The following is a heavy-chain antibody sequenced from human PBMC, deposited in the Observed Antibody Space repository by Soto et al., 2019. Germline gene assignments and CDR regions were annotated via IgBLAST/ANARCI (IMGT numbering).Heavy chain of an antibody. CDR2: INHSGST. V-gene: IGHV4-34*01. J-gene: IGHJ4*02. CDR3: ARGGRQQLIPTPISYKIVY. D-gene: IGHD6-13*01. Sequence: QVQLQQWGAGLLKPSETLSLTCAVYGGSFSGYYWSWIRQPPGKGLEWSGEINHSGSTHYNPALTSRGTISVDMSKNQFSLKLSSVAAADTAVYYCARGGRQQLIPTPISYKIVYRGQGTLVTVSS. CDR1: GGSFSGYY.